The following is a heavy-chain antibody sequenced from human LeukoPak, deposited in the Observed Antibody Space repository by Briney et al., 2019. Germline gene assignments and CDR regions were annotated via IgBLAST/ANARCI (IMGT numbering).Heavy chain of an antibody. D-gene: IGHD3-9*01. J-gene: IGHJ4*02. V-gene: IGHV3-9*01. CDR3: AREILTKNYDILTGSPGNY. Sequence: PGGSLRLSCAASGFTFDDYAMHWVRQAPGKGLEWVSGISWNSGSIGYADSVKGRFTISRDNSKNTLYLQMNSLRAEDTAVYYCAREILTKNYDILTGSPGNYWGQGTLVTVSS. CDR1: GFTFDDYA. CDR2: ISWNSGSI.